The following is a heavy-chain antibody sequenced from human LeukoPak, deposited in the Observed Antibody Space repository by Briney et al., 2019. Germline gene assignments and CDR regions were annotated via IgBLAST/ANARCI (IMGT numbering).Heavy chain of an antibody. J-gene: IGHJ4*02. CDR3: ARVPNVDTAMERSFFDY. V-gene: IGHV4-61*01. D-gene: IGHD5-18*01. Sequence: SETLSLTCTVSGSSVSSGSYYWSWIRQPPGKGLEWIVYIYYSGSTNYNPSLKSRVTISVDASKNQFSLKLSSVTAADTAVYYCARVPNVDTAMERSFFDYWGQGTLVTVSS. CDR2: IYYSGST. CDR1: GSSVSSGSYY.